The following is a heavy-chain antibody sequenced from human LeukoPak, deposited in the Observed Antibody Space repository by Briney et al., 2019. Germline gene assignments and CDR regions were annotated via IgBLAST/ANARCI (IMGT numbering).Heavy chain of an antibody. CDR3: AKDIYVGATPFDY. V-gene: IGHV3-23*01. J-gene: IGHJ4*02. CDR2: ISGSGGST. Sequence: GGSLRLSCAASGLTFSSHWMHWVRQAPGKGLEWVSAISGSGGSTYYADSVKGRFTISRDNSKNTLYLQMNSLRAEDTAVYYCAKDIYVGATPFDYWGQGTLVTVSS. D-gene: IGHD1-26*01. CDR1: GLTFSSHW.